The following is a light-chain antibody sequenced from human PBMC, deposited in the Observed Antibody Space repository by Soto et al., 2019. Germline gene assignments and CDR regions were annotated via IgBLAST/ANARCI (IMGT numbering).Light chain of an antibody. CDR3: QQYGSTPPYT. CDR2: FAS. Sequence: EIVLTQSPGTLSLSPGERATLSCRASQSVSSSYLAWYQQKPGQAPRLLISFASSRATGIPDRFSGSGSGTNFPLTISRREPKDFAVYYCQQYGSTPPYTFGQGTKLEIK. V-gene: IGKV3-20*01. J-gene: IGKJ2*01. CDR1: QSVSSSY.